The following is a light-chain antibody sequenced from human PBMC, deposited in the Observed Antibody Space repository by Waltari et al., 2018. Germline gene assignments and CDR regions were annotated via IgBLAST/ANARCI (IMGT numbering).Light chain of an antibody. V-gene: IGLV3-19*01. J-gene: IGLJ3*02. CDR1: SLRSYY. Sequence: SSELTQDPAVSVALGQTVRITCQGDSLRSYYASWYQQKPGKAPVLVIYGKNNRPSGIPDRFSGSSSGNTASLTITGAQAEDEADYYCYSRDSSGNHLVFGGGTKLTVL. CDR2: GKN. CDR3: YSRDSSGNHLV.